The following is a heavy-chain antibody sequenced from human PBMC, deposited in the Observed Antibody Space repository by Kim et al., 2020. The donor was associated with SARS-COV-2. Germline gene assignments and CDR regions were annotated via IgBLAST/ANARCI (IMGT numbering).Heavy chain of an antibody. J-gene: IGHJ4*02. CDR2: INAGNGNT. V-gene: IGHV1-3*01. CDR3: ARDSGVTMVRRRGGLSDY. CDR1: GYTFTSYA. Sequence: ASVKVSCKASGYTFTSYAMHWVRQAPGQRLEWMGWINAGNGNTKYSQKFQGRVTITSDTSASTAYMELSSLRSEDTAVYYCARDSGVTMVRRRGGLSDYWGQGTLVTVSS. D-gene: IGHD3-10*01.